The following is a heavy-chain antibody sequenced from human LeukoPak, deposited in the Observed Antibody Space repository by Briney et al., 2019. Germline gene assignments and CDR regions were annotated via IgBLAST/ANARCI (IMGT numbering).Heavy chain of an antibody. CDR3: ARGGYTYGYFDY. D-gene: IGHD5-18*01. CDR1: GFTFSNYA. Sequence: GGSLRLSCAASGFTFSNYAMNWVRQAPGKGLEWLSYISSYSSDIYYADSVKSRFTISRDNSKNTLYLQMNGLRAEDTAVFYCARGGYTYGYFDYWGQGTLVTVSS. J-gene: IGHJ4*02. CDR2: ISSYSSDI. V-gene: IGHV3-21*04.